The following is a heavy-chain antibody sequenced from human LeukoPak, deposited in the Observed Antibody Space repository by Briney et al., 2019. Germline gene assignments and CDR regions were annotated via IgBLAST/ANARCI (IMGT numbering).Heavy chain of an antibody. D-gene: IGHD1-26*01. J-gene: IGHJ4*02. V-gene: IGHV3-30*18. CDR2: ISFDGSNK. CDR3: AKDSVNEWGLLYGFYFDC. CDR1: GFTFSSYD. Sequence: GGLVRLSCAASGFTFSSYDMHWVRQAPGKGLEWVAVISFDGSNKYYADSVKGRFTTFRDNSKNTLYLQMNSLRAEDTAVYYCAKDSVNEWGLLYGFYFDCWGQGTLVTVSS.